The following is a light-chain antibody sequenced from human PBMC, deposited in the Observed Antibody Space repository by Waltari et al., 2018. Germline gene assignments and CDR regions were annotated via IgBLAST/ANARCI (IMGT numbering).Light chain of an antibody. CDR2: ESS. J-gene: IGKJ3*01. Sequence: EIVLTQSTATLSLSPGERATLSCRASQSVSSYLAWYQQKPGQAPRLLIYESSNRATGIPARFSGSGSGTDFTLTISSLEPEDFAVYYCQQRSNWPSGTFGPGTKVDIK. CDR1: QSVSSY. CDR3: QQRSNWPSGT. V-gene: IGKV3-11*01.